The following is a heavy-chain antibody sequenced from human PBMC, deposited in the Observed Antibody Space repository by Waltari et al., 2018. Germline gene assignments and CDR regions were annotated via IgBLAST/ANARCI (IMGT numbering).Heavy chain of an antibody. D-gene: IGHD5-18*01. Sequence: QVQLQASAPGLLKPSATLSLTCSVPGDPTRSYCWSWIRQSPEKGLEWIGYIYTTGSTNYNPSLESRVSISLDTSKNQFSLNLYSVIAADTAVYYCARRELDSYGGYYFDYWGQGVLVTVSS. V-gene: IGHV4-4*08. CDR2: IYTTGST. CDR3: ARRELDSYGGYYFDY. CDR1: GDPTRSYC. J-gene: IGHJ4*02.